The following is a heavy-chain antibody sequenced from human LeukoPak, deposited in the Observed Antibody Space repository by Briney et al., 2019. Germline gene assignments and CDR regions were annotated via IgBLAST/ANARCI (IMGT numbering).Heavy chain of an antibody. CDR1: GFTFDDYA. D-gene: IGHD5-18*01. J-gene: IGHJ4*02. Sequence: PGGSLRLSCAASGFTFDDYAMHWVRQAPGKGLEWVSGINWNSGNIGYADPVKGRFTISRDNAKNSLYLQMNSLRAEDTALYYCAKGGGYSYMRNFVDYWGQGTLVTVSS. V-gene: IGHV3-9*01. CDR2: INWNSGNI. CDR3: AKGGGYSYMRNFVDY.